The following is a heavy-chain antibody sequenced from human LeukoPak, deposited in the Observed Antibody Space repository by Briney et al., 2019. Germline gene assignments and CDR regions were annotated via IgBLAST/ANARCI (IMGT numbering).Heavy chain of an antibody. CDR3: ARHGGSWSLDL. CDR1: GCSISSYY. J-gene: IGHJ2*01. CDR2: ITYTGNT. V-gene: IGHV4-59*08. Sequence: SETLSLTCTVSGCSISSYYWSWIRQPPGKGLEWIGYITYTGNTNYNPSLKSRVTISVATSKNQLSVKLSSVTAADTAVYYCARHGGSWSLDLWGRGTLVTVYS. D-gene: IGHD1-26*01.